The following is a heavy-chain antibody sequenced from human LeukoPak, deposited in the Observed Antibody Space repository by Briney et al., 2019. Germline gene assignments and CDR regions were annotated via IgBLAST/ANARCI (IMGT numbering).Heavy chain of an antibody. CDR1: GFTFRSYA. CDR2: IYSGGST. CDR3: ARDSTNMDV. D-gene: IGHD2-2*01. V-gene: IGHV3-53*01. J-gene: IGHJ6*02. Sequence: PGGSLRLSCAASGFTFRSYAMNWVRQASGKGLEWVSVIYSGGSTYYADSVKGRFTISRDNSKNTLYLQMNSLRAEDTAVYYCARDSTNMDVWGQGTTVTVSS.